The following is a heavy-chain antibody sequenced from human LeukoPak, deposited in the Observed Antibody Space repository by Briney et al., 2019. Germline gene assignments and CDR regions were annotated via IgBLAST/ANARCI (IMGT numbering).Heavy chain of an antibody. CDR3: ARGHLSHDSSGYLDY. CDR1: GGSFSGYY. J-gene: IGHJ4*02. V-gene: IGHV4-34*01. Sequence: PSETLSLTCAVYGGSFSGYYWSWTRQPPGKGLEWIGEINHSGSTNYNPSLKSRVTISVDTSKNQFSLKLSSVTAADTAVYYCARGHLSHDSSGYLDYWGQGTLVTVSS. CDR2: INHSGST. D-gene: IGHD3-22*01.